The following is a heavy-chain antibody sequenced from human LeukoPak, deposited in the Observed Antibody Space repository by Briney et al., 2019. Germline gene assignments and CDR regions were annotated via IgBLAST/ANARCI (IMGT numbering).Heavy chain of an antibody. CDR2: IYGVGST. CDR3: AKDRSSSWYSAAPYYVDY. Sequence: GGSLRLSCVASAFTVSTNYMTWVRQAPGKGLEWVSLIYGVGSTYYADSVTGLLTISRHNCKNMQYLQLNSLRAEDTVVYYCAKDRSSSWYSAAPYYVDYWGQGTLVTVSS. V-gene: IGHV3-53*01. CDR1: AFTVSTNY. D-gene: IGHD6-13*01. J-gene: IGHJ4*02.